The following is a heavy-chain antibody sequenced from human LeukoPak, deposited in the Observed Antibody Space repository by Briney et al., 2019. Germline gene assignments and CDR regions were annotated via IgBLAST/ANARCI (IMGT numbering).Heavy chain of an antibody. CDR2: ISSSSAI. Sequence: GGSLRLSCAASGFTFSSYAMNWVRQAPGKGLEWVSYISSSSAIYYADSVKGRFTISRDNAKNSLYLQMNSLRDEDTAVYYCAKDGVYGNDAFDIWGQGTMVTVSS. J-gene: IGHJ3*02. CDR1: GFTFSSYA. CDR3: AKDGVYGNDAFDI. D-gene: IGHD4-17*01. V-gene: IGHV3-48*02.